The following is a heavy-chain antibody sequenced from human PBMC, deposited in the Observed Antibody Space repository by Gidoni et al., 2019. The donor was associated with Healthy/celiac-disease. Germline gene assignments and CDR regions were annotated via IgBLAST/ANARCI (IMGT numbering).Heavy chain of an antibody. Sequence: EVQLVESGGGLVQPGGSLRLSCAASGFTFSSYSMNWVRQAPGKGLEWVSYISSSSSTIYYADSVKGRFTISRDNAKNSLYLQMNSLRAEDTAVYYCASPTIDYGDRNPLLYWGQGTLVTVSS. D-gene: IGHD4-17*01. V-gene: IGHV3-48*01. CDR2: ISSSSSTI. CDR1: GFTFSSYS. J-gene: IGHJ4*02. CDR3: ASPTIDYGDRNPLLY.